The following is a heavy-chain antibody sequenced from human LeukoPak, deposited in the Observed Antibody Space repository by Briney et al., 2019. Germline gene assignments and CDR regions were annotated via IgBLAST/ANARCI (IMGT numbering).Heavy chain of an antibody. V-gene: IGHV3-23*01. CDR3: AKILWRYGDLSTHDC. D-gene: IGHD4-17*01. CDR2: ISGGADST. Sequence: GGSLRLSCAASGFTFSNYAMSWIRQAPGKGLEWVSVISGGADSTYYADSAKGRFTISRDNSKNTLYLQMNSLRAEDTAVYYCAKILWRYGDLSTHDCWGQGTLVTV. J-gene: IGHJ4*02. CDR1: GFTFSNYA.